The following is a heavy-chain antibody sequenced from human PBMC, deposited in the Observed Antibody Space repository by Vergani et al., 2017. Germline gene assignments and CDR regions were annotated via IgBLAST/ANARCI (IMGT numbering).Heavy chain of an antibody. Sequence: EVQLVESGGGLVKPGGSLRLSCAASGFTFSSYSMNWVRQAPGKGLEWVSSISSSSSYIYYADSVKGRFTISRDNAKNSLSLQMNSLRAEDTAVYYCASGVVPAAIGWFDPWGQGTLVTVSS. J-gene: IGHJ5*02. CDR2: ISSSSSYI. CDR3: ASGVVPAAIGWFDP. CDR1: GFTFSSYS. D-gene: IGHD2-2*01. V-gene: IGHV3-21*01.